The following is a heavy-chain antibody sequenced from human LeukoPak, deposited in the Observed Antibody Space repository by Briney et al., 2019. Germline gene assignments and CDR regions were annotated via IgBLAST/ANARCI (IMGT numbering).Heavy chain of an antibody. CDR1: GGSISSYY. CDR3: ARARYDILTGYYRNWFDP. D-gene: IGHD3-9*01. V-gene: IGHV4-59*01. CDR2: IYYSGST. J-gene: IGHJ5*02. Sequence: SETLSLTCTVSGGSISSYYWSWIRQPPGKGLEWIGYIYYSGSTNYNPSLKSRVTISIDTSKNQFSLKLDSVTAADTAVYYCARARYDILTGYYRNWFDPWGQGTLVTVSS.